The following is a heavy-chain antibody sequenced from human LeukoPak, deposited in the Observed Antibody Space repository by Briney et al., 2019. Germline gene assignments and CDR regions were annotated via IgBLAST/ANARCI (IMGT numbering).Heavy chain of an antibody. Sequence: GESLKISCKGSGYSFTSYWIGWVRQMPGKGLEWMGIIYPGDSDTRYSPSFQGQVTISADKSISTAYLQWSSLKASDTAMYYCARHSSKWFGELAPDFDYWGQGTLVTVSS. CDR2: IYPGDSDT. CDR3: ARHSSKWFGELAPDFDY. D-gene: IGHD3-10*01. V-gene: IGHV5-51*01. J-gene: IGHJ4*02. CDR1: GYSFTSYW.